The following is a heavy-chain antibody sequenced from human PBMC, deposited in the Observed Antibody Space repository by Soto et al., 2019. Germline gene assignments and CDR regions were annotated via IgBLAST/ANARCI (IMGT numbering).Heavy chain of an antibody. J-gene: IGHJ3*02. CDR3: ARFWRYYDSSGYHAFDI. D-gene: IGHD3-22*01. Sequence: SETLSLTCTVSGGSISSSSYYWGWIRQPPGKGLEWIGSIYYSGSTYYNPSLKSRVTISVDTSKNQFTLQLSSVTAADTAVYYCARFWRYYDSSGYHAFDIWGQGTMVTVSS. CDR1: GGSISSSSYY. CDR2: IYYSGST. V-gene: IGHV4-39*01.